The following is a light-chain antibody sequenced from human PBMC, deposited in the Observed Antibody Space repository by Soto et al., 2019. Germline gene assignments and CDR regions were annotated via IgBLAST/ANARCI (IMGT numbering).Light chain of an antibody. CDR3: SSFRTGSVVL. CDR1: SSDVGGYNY. Sequence: QSALTQPASVSGSPGQTITISCTGTSSDVGGYNYVSWYQQHPCKAPTLVIYGVSYRPSGVSARFSGSKFQNTASLTISGLQAEDEADYYCSSFRTGSVVLFGGGTKLTVL. CDR2: GVS. J-gene: IGLJ3*02. V-gene: IGLV2-14*01.